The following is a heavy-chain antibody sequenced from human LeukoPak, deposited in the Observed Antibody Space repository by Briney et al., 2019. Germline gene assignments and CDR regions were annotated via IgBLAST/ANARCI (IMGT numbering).Heavy chain of an antibody. J-gene: IGHJ4*02. CDR1: GGSFSGYY. Sequence: SETLSLTCAVYGGSFSGYYWSWIRQPPGKGLEWIGEINHSGSTNYNPSLKSRVTISVDTSKNQFSLKLSSVTAADTAVYYRARGRRYYDILTAYYFDYWGQGTLVTVSS. CDR2: INHSGST. CDR3: ARGRRYYDILTAYYFDY. D-gene: IGHD3-9*01. V-gene: IGHV4-34*01.